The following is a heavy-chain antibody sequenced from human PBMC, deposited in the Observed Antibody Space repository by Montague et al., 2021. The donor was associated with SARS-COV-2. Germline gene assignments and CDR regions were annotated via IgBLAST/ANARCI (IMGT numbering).Heavy chain of an antibody. Sequence: SETLSLTCIVSGGSISGHYWSWVCQTPAKGLEWIGYIYYLGTTNYNPSLKTRVTFSVDTSKNQLSLMLTSVTAADTGVYYCARNGGAAVPGLLLGMDIWGQGTTVTVSS. CDR3: ARNGGAAVPGLLLGMDI. CDR2: IYYLGTT. D-gene: IGHD6-19*01. CDR1: GGSISGHY. V-gene: IGHV4-59*11. J-gene: IGHJ6*02.